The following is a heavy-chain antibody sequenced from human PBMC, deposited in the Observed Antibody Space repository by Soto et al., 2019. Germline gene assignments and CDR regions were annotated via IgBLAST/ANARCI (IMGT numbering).Heavy chain of an antibody. J-gene: IGHJ4*02. V-gene: IGHV4-39*01. CDR2: IHYSGST. CDR1: GGSITSSSSY. CDR3: AKTGFWSGFRVVDY. D-gene: IGHD3-3*01. Sequence: SETLSLTCTVSGGSITSSSSYWGWIRQPPGKGLEWIGSIHYSGSTYYNPSLKSRITISVDTSKNQFSLKLSSVTAADTVVYFCAKTGFWSGFRVVDYWGQGTLVTVSS.